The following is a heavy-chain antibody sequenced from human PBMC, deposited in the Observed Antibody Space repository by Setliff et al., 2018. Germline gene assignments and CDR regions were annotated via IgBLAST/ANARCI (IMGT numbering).Heavy chain of an antibody. CDR3: ARAKGTTMATQYFDY. V-gene: IGHV3-48*01. J-gene: IGHJ4*02. Sequence: GSLRLSCAGSGFAFSSHSMNWVRQAPGKGLEWISYISSTSGTIYYADSVKGRFTISRDNAKNSLYLQMNNLRAEDTALYYCARAKGTTMATQYFDYWGQGTLVTVSS. CDR2: ISSTSGTI. CDR1: GFAFSSHS. D-gene: IGHD3-10*01.